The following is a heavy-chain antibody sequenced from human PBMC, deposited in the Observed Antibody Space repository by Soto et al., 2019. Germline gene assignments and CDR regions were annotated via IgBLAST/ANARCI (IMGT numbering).Heavy chain of an antibody. J-gene: IGHJ6*02. CDR2: IWSDGNNR. D-gene: IGHD2-15*01. CDR3: ARGKSIFYGMDV. CDR1: GFMFSNCG. V-gene: IGHV3-33*03. Sequence: GGSLRVSCAACGFMFSNCGVHWVRQAPGKGLEWVAAIWSDGNNRYYADSVKGRFTISRDNAKNSLFLQMNSLRAEDTAVYYRARGKSIFYGMDVWGQGTTVTVSS.